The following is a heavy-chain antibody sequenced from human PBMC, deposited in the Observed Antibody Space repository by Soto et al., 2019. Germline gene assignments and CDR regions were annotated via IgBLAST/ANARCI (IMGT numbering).Heavy chain of an antibody. Sequence: GGSLRLSCAASGFTFSTYGMHWVRQAPGKGLEWLAVISNNGINKYYADSVKGRFTISRDNSKDTLFLQMNSLRGEDTATYYCARVIRADSTSSNFYYYSGLDVWGQGTTVTVSS. CDR2: ISNNGINK. J-gene: IGHJ6*02. CDR1: GFTFSTYG. CDR3: ARVIRADSTSSNFYYYSGLDV. D-gene: IGHD6-6*01. V-gene: IGHV3-30*03.